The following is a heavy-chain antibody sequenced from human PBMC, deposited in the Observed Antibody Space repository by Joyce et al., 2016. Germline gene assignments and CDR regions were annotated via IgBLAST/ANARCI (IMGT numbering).Heavy chain of an antibody. CDR2: ISPFNNNT. Sequence: QVQLVQSGPELKRPGASMRVSCKTSGYSFTYYGISWVRQVPGQGLEWLAWISPFNNNTNCAPRFQGRVSMTTDTSTTTAYMELRSLKPDDTAVYYCARDREAYLDSWGQGTLVTVSS. D-gene: IGHD3-16*01. CDR3: ARDREAYLDS. V-gene: IGHV1-18*01. CDR1: GYSFTYYG. J-gene: IGHJ4*02.